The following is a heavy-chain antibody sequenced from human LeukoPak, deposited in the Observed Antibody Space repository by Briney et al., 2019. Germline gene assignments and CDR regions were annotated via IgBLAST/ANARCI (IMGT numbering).Heavy chain of an antibody. D-gene: IGHD4-11*01. CDR2: ISAYNGNT. CDR1: GYTFTIYG. J-gene: IGHJ6*02. V-gene: IGHV1-18*01. CDR3: ARDAVTIDYYYYGMDV. Sequence: RASVNVSCTASGYTFTIYGISWVRQAPGQGLEWMGWISAYNGNTNYAQKLQGRVTMTTDTSTSTAYMELRSLRSDDTAVYYCARDAVTIDYYYYGMDVWGQGTTVTVSS.